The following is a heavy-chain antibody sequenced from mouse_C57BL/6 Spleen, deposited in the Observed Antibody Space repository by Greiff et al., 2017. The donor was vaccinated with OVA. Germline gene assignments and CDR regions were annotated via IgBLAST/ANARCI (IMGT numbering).Heavy chain of an antibody. J-gene: IGHJ3*01. Sequence: EVKVVESGEGLVKPGGSLKLSCAASGFTFSSYAMSWVRQTPEKRLEWVAYISSGGDYIYYADTVKGRFTISRDNARNTLYLQMSSLKSEDTAMYYCTRDPYYYGSSYQTWFAYWGQGTLVTVSA. CDR2: ISSGGDYI. D-gene: IGHD1-1*01. V-gene: IGHV5-9-1*02. CDR3: TRDPYYYGSSYQTWFAY. CDR1: GFTFSSYA.